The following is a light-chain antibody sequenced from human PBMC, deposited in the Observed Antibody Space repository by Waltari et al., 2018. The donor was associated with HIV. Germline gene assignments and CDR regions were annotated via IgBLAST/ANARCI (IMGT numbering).Light chain of an antibody. CDR1: NIGSKS. V-gene: IGLV3-21*01. CDR3: QVWDTNTDQYVI. J-gene: IGLJ2*01. CDR2: HDN. Sequence: SYVLTQPPSVSVVPGKTARITCGGENIGSKSVNWYQKQPGQAPVMVIYHDNDRPSGIPDRFSGSNSEDTATLTIRRVEAGDEADYFCQVWDTNTDQYVIFGGGTNLAV.